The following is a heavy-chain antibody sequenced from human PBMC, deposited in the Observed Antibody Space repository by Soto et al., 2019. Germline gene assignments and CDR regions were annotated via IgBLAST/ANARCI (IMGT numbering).Heavy chain of an antibody. Sequence: PGGSLRLSCAASGFNFITYSLSWVRQAPGKGLEWVASISSSAVYIDYADSVKGRFTISRDNAKNSLYLQMNSLRAEDTAVYYCHGPHGYWGQGTLVTVSS. J-gene: IGHJ4*02. CDR1: GFNFITYS. V-gene: IGHV3-21*04. CDR3: HGPHGY. CDR2: ISSSAVYI.